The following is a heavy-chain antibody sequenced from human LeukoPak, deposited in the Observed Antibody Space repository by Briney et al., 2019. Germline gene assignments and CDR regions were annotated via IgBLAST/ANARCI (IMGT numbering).Heavy chain of an antibody. D-gene: IGHD4-17*01. J-gene: IGHJ4*02. CDR1: GYTFTGYY. CDR3: ALSTTGSEGFDY. V-gene: IGHV1-2*02. CDR2: INPNSGGT. Sequence: ASVKVSCKASGYTFTGYYMHWVRQAPGRGLEWMGWINPNSGGTNYARKFQGRVTMTRDTSISTAYMELSRLRSDDTAVYYCALSTTGSEGFDYWGQGTLVTVSS.